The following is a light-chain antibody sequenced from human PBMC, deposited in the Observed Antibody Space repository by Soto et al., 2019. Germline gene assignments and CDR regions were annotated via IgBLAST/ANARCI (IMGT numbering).Light chain of an antibody. CDR2: TAS. Sequence: DIPLTQSPPFLSASVGDRVTITCRASQGISSYLAWYQQKPGKAPNLLIYTASTLQSGVPSRFSGSGSGTEFTLTISSLQPEDFATYYCQQLNSYPLTFGGGTEVEIK. CDR3: QQLNSYPLT. J-gene: IGKJ4*01. CDR1: QGISSY. V-gene: IGKV1-9*01.